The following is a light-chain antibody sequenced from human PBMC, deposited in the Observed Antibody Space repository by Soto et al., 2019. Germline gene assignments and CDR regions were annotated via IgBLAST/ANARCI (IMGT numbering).Light chain of an antibody. J-gene: IGLJ2*01. CDR1: SDDVGGYNY. CDR2: DVI. V-gene: IGLV2-14*03. CDR3: TSYSRGTTVI. Sequence: QSVLTQPASVSGSPGQSVTISCTGTSDDVGGYNYVSWFQHHPGKAPKLLIYDVINRPSGVSSRFSGAKSGHAASLTISGLQTEDEADYCCTSYSRGTTVIFGGGTKLTVL.